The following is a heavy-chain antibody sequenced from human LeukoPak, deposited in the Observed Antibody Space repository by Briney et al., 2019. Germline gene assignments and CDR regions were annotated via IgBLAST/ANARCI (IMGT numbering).Heavy chain of an antibody. CDR1: GGSFSGYY. Sequence: PSETLSLTCAVYGGSFSGYYWSWIRQPPGKGLEWIGEINHSGSTNYNPSLKSRVTISVDTSKNQFSLKLSSATAADTAVYYCARGSDYGGNRNRTCDYWGQGTLVTVSS. CDR3: ARGSDYGGNRNRTCDY. D-gene: IGHD4-23*01. V-gene: IGHV4-34*01. J-gene: IGHJ4*02. CDR2: INHSGST.